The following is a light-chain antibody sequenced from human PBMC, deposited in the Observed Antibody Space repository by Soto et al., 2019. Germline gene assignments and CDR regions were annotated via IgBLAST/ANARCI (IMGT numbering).Light chain of an antibody. Sequence: DIQLTQSPSFLSASVGDRVTITCRASEDISTYLTWYHQKPGKIPKLLISAASTLQSGVPSRFSGSGSGTEFTLTIRGLQPEDFATYYCQQFNGYPITFGQGTRLEI. V-gene: IGKV1-9*01. CDR1: EDISTY. CDR2: AAS. CDR3: QQFNGYPIT. J-gene: IGKJ5*01.